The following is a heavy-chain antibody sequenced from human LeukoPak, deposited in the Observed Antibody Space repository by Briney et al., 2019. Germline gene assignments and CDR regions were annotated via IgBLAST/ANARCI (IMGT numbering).Heavy chain of an antibody. CDR1: GGSISSYY. CDR3: VRRNYYYYYMDV. V-gene: IGHV4-4*07. Sequence: SETLSLTCTVSGGSISSYYWSWIRQPAGKGLEWIGRIYTSGSTNYNPSLKSRVTMSVDTSKNQFSLKLSSVTAADTPVYYCVRRNYYYYYMDVWGKGTTVTVSS. CDR2: IYTSGST. J-gene: IGHJ6*03.